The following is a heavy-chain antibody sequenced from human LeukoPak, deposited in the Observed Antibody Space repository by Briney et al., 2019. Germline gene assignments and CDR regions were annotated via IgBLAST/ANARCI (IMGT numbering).Heavy chain of an antibody. D-gene: IGHD3-16*01. V-gene: IGHV3-64*01. CDR2: ILGNGGSP. Sequence: GGSLRLSCAASGFIFSSYPMHWVRQAPGKGLEYVSSILGNGGSPQYANSVKGRFTISRDNSKNTLHLQMGSLRADDKAVYYCARDRVGGWAFDIWGQGTMVTVSS. J-gene: IGHJ3*02. CDR3: ARDRVGGWAFDI. CDR1: GFIFSSYP.